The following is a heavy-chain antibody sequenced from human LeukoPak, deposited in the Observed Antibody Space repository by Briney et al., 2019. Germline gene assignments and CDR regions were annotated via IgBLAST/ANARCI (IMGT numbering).Heavy chain of an antibody. D-gene: IGHD3-3*01. Sequence: GGSLRLSCAASGFTFDDYAMHWVRQAPGKGLEWVSGISWNSGSIGYADSVKGRFTISRDNAKNSLYLQMNSLRAEDTALYYCAKDSDFWSGYYRGWGQGTLVTVSS. CDR1: GFTFDDYA. J-gene: IGHJ4*02. CDR2: ISWNSGSI. CDR3: AKDSDFWSGYYRG. V-gene: IGHV3-9*01.